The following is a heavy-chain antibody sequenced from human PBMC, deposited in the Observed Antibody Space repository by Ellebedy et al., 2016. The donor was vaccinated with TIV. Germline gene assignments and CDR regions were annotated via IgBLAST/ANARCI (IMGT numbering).Heavy chain of an antibody. Sequence: SETLSLXXAVSGAPSGNYFWSWIRQPPGKGLEWIGDVTHTGGANYNPSLESRVTMSLDTSENQFSLKLNSVNVADTAVYYWARGFPAAWELAGAWGQGTLVTVSA. CDR1: GAPSGNYF. D-gene: IGHD6-19*01. CDR2: VTHTGGA. V-gene: IGHV4-34*01. J-gene: IGHJ4*02. CDR3: ARGFPAAWELAGA.